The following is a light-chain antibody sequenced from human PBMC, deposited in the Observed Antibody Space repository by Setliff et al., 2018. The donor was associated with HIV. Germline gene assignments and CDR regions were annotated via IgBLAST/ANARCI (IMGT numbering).Light chain of an antibody. Sequence: SYELTQAPSVSVAPGKTARITCGGNNIGSKSVHWYQQKPGQAPVLVVYDDNDRPSGIPERFSGSNSGNTATLTISRVEAGDEADYYCQVWDSSSDLGVFGGGTK. V-gene: IGLV3-21*03. CDR1: NIGSKS. CDR2: DDN. J-gene: IGLJ2*01. CDR3: QVWDSSSDLGV.